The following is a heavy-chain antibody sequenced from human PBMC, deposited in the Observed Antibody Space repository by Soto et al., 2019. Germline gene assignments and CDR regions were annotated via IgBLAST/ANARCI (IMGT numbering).Heavy chain of an antibody. J-gene: IGHJ5*02. D-gene: IGHD2-8*01. V-gene: IGHV4-30-4*01. CDR3: ASSGYCTNGVCYTRFDP. Sequence: QVQLQESGPGLVKPSQTLSLTCTVSGGSISSGDYYWSWIRQPPGKGLEWIGYIYYSGSTYYNPSLKSRVTISVDTSKDQFSLKLSSVTAADTAVYYCASSGYCTNGVCYTRFDPWGQGTLVTVSS. CDR2: IYYSGST. CDR1: GGSISSGDYY.